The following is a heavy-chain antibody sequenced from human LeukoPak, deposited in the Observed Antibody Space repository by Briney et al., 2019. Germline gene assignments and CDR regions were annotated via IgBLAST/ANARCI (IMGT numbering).Heavy chain of an antibody. D-gene: IGHD3-10*01. J-gene: IGHJ6*02. CDR2: ISYDGSSK. Sequence: GGSLRLSCVASGFTFSSYAMHWVRQAPGKGLEWVAVISYDGSSKYSADSVKGQLTISRDNSKNTLYLQMNNLRAEDTAVYYCARRPGELRVLQSGGRYYYYGMDVWGQGTTVTVSS. V-gene: IGHV3-30*04. CDR1: GFTFSSYA. CDR3: ARRPGELRVLQSGGRYYYYGMDV.